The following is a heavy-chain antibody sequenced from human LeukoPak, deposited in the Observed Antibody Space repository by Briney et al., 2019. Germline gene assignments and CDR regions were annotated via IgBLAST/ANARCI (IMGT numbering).Heavy chain of an antibody. J-gene: IGHJ6*02. CDR2: ISYSGST. V-gene: IGHV4-59*01. CDR1: GGFISSYY. D-gene: IGHD3-22*01. Sequence: ASETLSLTCSVSGGFISSYYWSWLRQPPGKRLEWIGYISYSGSTNYNPSLKSRVTISVDTSKKQFSLNLSSVTAADTAVYYCARVSPRDTYYLGMDVWGRGTTVTASS. CDR3: ARVSPRDTYYLGMDV.